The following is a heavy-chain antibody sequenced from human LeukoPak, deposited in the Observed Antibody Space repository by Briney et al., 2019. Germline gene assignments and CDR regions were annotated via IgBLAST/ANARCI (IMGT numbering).Heavy chain of an antibody. Sequence: ASVKVSCKASGYTFTGYYMHWVRQAPGQVLESMGRINPDSGGTNYAQKFQGRVTMTRDTSISTAYMEVSRLRSDDTAVYYCAREVSGPRGLLYYYYMDVWGRGTTVTVSS. CDR3: AREVSGPRGLLYYYYMDV. V-gene: IGHV1-2*06. D-gene: IGHD5/OR15-5a*01. J-gene: IGHJ6*03. CDR1: GYTFTGYY. CDR2: INPDSGGT.